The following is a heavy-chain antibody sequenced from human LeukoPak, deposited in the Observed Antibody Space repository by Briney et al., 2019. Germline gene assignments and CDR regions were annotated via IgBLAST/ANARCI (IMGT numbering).Heavy chain of an antibody. D-gene: IGHD2-21*02. CDR3: ASQPYCGGDCYSPFDY. Sequence: SVKVSCKASGGTFSSYAISWVRQAPGQGLEWMGRIIPILGIANYAQKFQGRVTITADKSTSTAYMELSSLRSEDTAVYYCASQPYCGGDCYSPFDYWGQGTLVTVSS. CDR1: GGTFSSYA. V-gene: IGHV1-69*04. CDR2: IIPILGIA. J-gene: IGHJ4*02.